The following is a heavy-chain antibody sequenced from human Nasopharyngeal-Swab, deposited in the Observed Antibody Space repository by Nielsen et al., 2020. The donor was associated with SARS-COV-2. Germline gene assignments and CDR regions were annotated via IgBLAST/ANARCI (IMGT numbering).Heavy chain of an antibody. CDR2: ISYDGSNK. CDR1: GFTFSDYY. V-gene: IGHV3-30*03. CDR3: ARTGGLAAAGLDY. J-gene: IGHJ4*02. D-gene: IGHD6-13*01. Sequence: GGSLRLSCAASGFTFSDYYMAWIRQAPGKGLEWVAVISYDGSNKYYADSVKGRFTISRDNSKNTLYLQMNSLRAEDTAVYYCARTGGLAAAGLDYWGQGTLVTVSS.